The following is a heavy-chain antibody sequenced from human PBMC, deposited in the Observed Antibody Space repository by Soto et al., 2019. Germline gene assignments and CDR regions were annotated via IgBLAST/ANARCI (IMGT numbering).Heavy chain of an antibody. CDR3: ASMLFEYCSSTSCPDY. CDR1: GGSISSSSYY. Sequence: SETLSLTCTVSGGSISSSSYYWGWIRQPPGKGLEWIGSIYYSGSTYYNPSLKSRVTISVDTSKNQFSLKLSSVTAADTAVYYCASMLFEYCSSTSCPDYWGQGTLVTVSS. V-gene: IGHV4-39*01. J-gene: IGHJ4*02. CDR2: IYYSGST. D-gene: IGHD2-2*01.